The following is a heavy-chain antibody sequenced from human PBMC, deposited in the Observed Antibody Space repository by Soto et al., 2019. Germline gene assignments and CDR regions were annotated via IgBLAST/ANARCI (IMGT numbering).Heavy chain of an antibody. CDR2: FDPEDGET. CDR1: GYTFRELS. J-gene: IGHJ5*01. Sequence: ASVKVSCKVFGYTFRELSIHWVRQAPGGGLEWMGGFDPEDGETIYAQKFQGRVTMTEDTSTDTAYMELSNLRSEDTAVYYCAPQAGYCTNGICYRGGDWIDSSGQGTLVTV. CDR3: APQAGYCTNGICYRGGDWIDS. V-gene: IGHV1-24*01. D-gene: IGHD2-8*01.